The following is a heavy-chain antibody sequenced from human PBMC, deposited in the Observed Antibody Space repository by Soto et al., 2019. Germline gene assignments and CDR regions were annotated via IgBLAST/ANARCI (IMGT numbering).Heavy chain of an antibody. J-gene: IGHJ4*02. D-gene: IGHD2-2*01. CDR3: ARVGYCSSTPCWPIGYFEY. V-gene: IGHV4-59*01. CDR1: GDSISSFY. CDR2: IFSSGST. Sequence: QVQLQESGPGLVKPSETLSLTCTVSGDSISSFYWTWIRQPPVKGLEWVGYIFSSGSTNYNPSLKSRVTNSVDTSENQYSMKLTPVTAADTAVYYCARVGYCSSTPCWPIGYFEYWGQGTLVTVSS.